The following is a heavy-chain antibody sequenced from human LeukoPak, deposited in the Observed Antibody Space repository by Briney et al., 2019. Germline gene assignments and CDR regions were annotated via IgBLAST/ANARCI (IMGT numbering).Heavy chain of an antibody. V-gene: IGHV5-51*01. J-gene: IGHJ4*02. CDR1: GYSFTSYW. Sequence: GESLKISCKGSGYSFTSYWIGWLRHMRGKGLEWMGIIYPSDSATRYSPSFQGQVTISADKSISTAYLQWSSLKASDTAMYYCARLPINHYDSSGYEGSYFDYWGQGTLVTVSS. D-gene: IGHD3-22*01. CDR3: ARLPINHYDSSGYEGSYFDY. CDR2: IYPSDSAT.